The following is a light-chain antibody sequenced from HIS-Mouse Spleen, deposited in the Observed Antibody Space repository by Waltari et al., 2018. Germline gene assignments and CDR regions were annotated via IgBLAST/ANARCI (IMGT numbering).Light chain of an antibody. V-gene: IGLV2-14*02. J-gene: IGLJ2*01. CDR2: EGS. CDR3: SSYTSSSTVV. Sequence: QSALTQPASVPGPPGQSITISCTGTSSDVGSYNLVSWYQQHPGKAPKLMIYEGSKRPSGVSNRFSGSKSGNTASLTISGLQAEDEADYYCSSYTSSSTVVFGGGTKLTVL. CDR1: SSDVGSYNL.